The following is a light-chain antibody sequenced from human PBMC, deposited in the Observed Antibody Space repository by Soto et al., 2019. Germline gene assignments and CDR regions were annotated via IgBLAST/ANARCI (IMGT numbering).Light chain of an antibody. CDR1: SSNLGNNF. Sequence: QSVLTQPPSVSAAPGQKVTISCSGSSSNLGNNFVSWYQQFPGTAPRLIIYENYNRPSGVPDRFSASKSGTSATLGITGLQTGDEADYYCGTWDSSLSLVVFGGGTKLTVL. J-gene: IGLJ2*01. CDR2: ENY. CDR3: GTWDSSLSLVV. V-gene: IGLV1-51*01.